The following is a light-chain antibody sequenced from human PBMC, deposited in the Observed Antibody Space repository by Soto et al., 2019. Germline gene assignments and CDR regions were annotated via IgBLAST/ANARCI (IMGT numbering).Light chain of an antibody. CDR2: DNS. V-gene: IGLV1-40*01. CDR3: QSYDNSLIASYV. J-gene: IGLJ1*01. CDR1: SSNIGAGYD. Sequence: QSVLTQPPSVSGAPEHGGTISCTGSSSNIGAGYDVHWYQQLPGTAPKLLMYDNSNRPSGVPDRLPGAKSGTSASLAITGLQAEDEADYYCQSYDNSLIASYVFVTGTKVTVL.